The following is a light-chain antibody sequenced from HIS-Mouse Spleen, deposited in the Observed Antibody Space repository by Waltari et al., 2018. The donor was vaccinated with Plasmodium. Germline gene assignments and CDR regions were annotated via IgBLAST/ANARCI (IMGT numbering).Light chain of an antibody. J-gene: IGLJ3*02. V-gene: IGLV3-10*01. CDR2: AAS. CDR1: ALPKKY. CDR3: YSTDSSGNHRV. Sequence: SYELTQPPSVSVSPGQTARITCSGDALPKKYAYWYQQKSGQAPVLVIYAASKRPSGIPERFSGSSSGTMATLTISGAQVEDEADYYCYSTDSSGNHRVFGGGTKLTVL.